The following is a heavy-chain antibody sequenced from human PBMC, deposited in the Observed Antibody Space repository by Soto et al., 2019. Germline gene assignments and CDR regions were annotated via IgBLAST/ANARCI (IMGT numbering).Heavy chain of an antibody. J-gene: IGHJ5*02. CDR3: ARDFGRGWFDP. CDR1: GGSISSGGYY. D-gene: IGHD2-15*01. V-gene: IGHV4-31*03. CDR2: INYSGST. Sequence: QVQLQESGPGLVKPSQTLSLTCTVSGGSISSGGYYWSWIRQYPGTGLEWIGNINYSGSTYYNPSLKSRVTISVDTSKTQFSLKLTSVTAADSAVYYCARDFGRGWFDPWGQGTLVTVSS.